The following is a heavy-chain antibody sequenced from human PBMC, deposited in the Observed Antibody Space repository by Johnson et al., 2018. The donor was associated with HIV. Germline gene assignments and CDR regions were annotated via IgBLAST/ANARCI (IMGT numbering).Heavy chain of an antibody. V-gene: IGHV3-20*04. CDR2: INWNGDST. J-gene: IGHJ3*02. CDR3: ARGPWAFDI. CDR1: GFTFSSYA. Sequence: VQLVESGGGVVQPGRSLRLSCAASGFTFSSYAMHWVRQAPGKGLEWVSGINWNGDSTGYADSVKGRFTISRDNAKNSLYLQMNSLKTEDSAVYYCARGPWAFDIWGQGTMVTVSS.